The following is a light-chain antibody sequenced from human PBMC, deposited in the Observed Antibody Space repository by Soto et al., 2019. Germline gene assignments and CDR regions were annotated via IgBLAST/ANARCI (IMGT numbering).Light chain of an antibody. CDR2: GTS. V-gene: IGKV3-20*01. J-gene: IGKJ4*01. CDR3: QQYADSPLLS. Sequence: VVLTQSPGTLSLSPGERATLSCRASRSVGSNYLAWYQQKPGQAPRLLISGTSRRATGIPDRFSGSGSGTDFTLTFSRLEPEDFAVYYCQQYADSPLLSFGGGTRLEI. CDR1: RSVGSNY.